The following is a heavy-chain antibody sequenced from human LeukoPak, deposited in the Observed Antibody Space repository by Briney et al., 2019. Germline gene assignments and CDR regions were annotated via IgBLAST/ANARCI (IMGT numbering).Heavy chain of an antibody. J-gene: IGHJ4*02. D-gene: IGHD4-17*01. CDR2: IYYSGST. V-gene: IGHV4-39*07. Sequence: PSETLSLTCAVSGGSISSGGYSWSWIRQPPGKGLEWIGSIYYSGSTYYNPSLKSRVTISVDTSKNQFSLKLSSVTAADTAVYYCAREDYGAEPDGSFFDYWGQGTLVTVSS. CDR1: GGSISSGGYS. CDR3: AREDYGAEPDGSFFDY.